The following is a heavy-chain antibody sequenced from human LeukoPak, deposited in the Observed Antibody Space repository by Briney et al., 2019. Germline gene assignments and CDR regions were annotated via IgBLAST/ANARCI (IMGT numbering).Heavy chain of an antibody. J-gene: IGHJ4*02. CDR2: VYYSGST. Sequence: SETLSLTCSVSGDSISTYYWSWIRQPPGKALEWIGYVYYSGSTDYNPFLKSRVTISVDTSKKQFSLNLNSVTAADTAVYYCSASKQLWLRGLFDYWGQGTLVTVSS. D-gene: IGHD5-18*01. V-gene: IGHV4-59*01. CDR3: SASKQLWLRGLFDY. CDR1: GDSISTYY.